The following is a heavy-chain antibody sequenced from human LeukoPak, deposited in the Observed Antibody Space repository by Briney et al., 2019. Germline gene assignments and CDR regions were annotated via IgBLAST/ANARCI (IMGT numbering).Heavy chain of an antibody. Sequence: SETLSLTCAVYGGSFSGYYWSWIRQPPGKGLEWIGEINHSGSTNYSPSLKSRVTISVDTSKNQFSLKLSSVTAADTAVYYCASRVVPAARAEYFQHWGQGTLVTVSS. CDR1: GGSFSGYY. V-gene: IGHV4-34*01. CDR3: ASRVVPAARAEYFQH. J-gene: IGHJ1*01. CDR2: INHSGST. D-gene: IGHD2-2*01.